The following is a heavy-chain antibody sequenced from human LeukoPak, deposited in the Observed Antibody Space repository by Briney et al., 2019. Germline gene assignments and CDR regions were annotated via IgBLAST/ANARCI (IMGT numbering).Heavy chain of an antibody. CDR2: ISSSSSYI. J-gene: IGHJ4*02. V-gene: IGHV3-21*01. CDR1: GFTFSSYS. Sequence: PGGSLRLSCAASGFTFSSYSMNWVRQAPGKGLEWVSSISSSSSYIYYADYVKGRFTISRDNAKNSLYLQMNSLRAEDTAVYYCASSTSWLGWWYFDYWGQGTLVTVSS. D-gene: IGHD2-2*01. CDR3: ASSTSWLGWWYFDY.